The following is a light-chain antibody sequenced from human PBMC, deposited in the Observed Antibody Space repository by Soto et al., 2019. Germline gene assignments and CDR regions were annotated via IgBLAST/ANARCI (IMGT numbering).Light chain of an antibody. V-gene: IGKV1-39*01. Sequence: IQMTQSPSSLSASVGDRVTITCRASQSISSYLNWYQQKPGKAPKLLIYAASTLQSGVPSRFSGTGSGTEFTLTISSLQPDDFATYYCQQYNSYLTFGQGTKV. CDR3: QQYNSYLT. CDR2: AAS. CDR1: QSISSY. J-gene: IGKJ1*01.